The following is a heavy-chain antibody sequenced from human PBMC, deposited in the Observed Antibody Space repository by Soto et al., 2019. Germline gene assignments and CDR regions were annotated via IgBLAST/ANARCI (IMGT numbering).Heavy chain of an antibody. CDR1: GYSFTSYW. V-gene: IGHV5-51*01. J-gene: IGHJ6*02. Sequence: PGESRKISCKGSGYSFTSYWIAWVRQMPGKGLEWMGIIYPGDSDTRYSPSFQAQVTISADKSISTAFLQWSSLKASDSAMYYCAIGGSISNYYYYGMDVWGQGTTVTVPS. D-gene: IGHD2-2*01. CDR2: IYPGDSDT. CDR3: AIGGSISNYYYYGMDV.